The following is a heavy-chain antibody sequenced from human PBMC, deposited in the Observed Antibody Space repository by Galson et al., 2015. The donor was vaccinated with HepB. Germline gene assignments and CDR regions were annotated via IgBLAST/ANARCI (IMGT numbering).Heavy chain of an antibody. CDR3: ARGSTVVTPGGWFDP. D-gene: IGHD4-23*01. CDR1: GGSISSGGYS. V-gene: IGHV4-30-2*01. J-gene: IGHJ5*02. CDR2: IYHSGST. Sequence: TLSLTCAVSGGSISSGGYSWSWIRQPPGKGLEWIGYIYHSGSTYYNPSLKSRVTISVDRSKNQFSLKLSSVTAADTAVYYCARGSTVVTPGGWFDPWGQGTLVTVSS.